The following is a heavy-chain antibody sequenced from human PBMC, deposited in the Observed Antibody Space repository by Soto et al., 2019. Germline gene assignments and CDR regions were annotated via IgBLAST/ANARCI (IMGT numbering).Heavy chain of an antibody. J-gene: IGHJ4*02. CDR2: IYWDEDK. Sequence: QITLKESGPTVVKPTQTLTLTCTFSGFSLSTTGVSVGWIRHPPGKALDWLALIYWDEDKRYSPSLKSRLTITKDTSTNQVVLTMTNMDPVDTATYYCARRHGGIQAFDYWGQGTLVTVSS. V-gene: IGHV2-5*02. CDR1: GFSLSTTGVS. D-gene: IGHD1-26*01. CDR3: ARRHGGIQAFDY.